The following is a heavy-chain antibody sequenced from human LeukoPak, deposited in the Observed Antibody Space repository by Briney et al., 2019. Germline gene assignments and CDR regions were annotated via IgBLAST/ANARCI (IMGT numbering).Heavy chain of an antibody. J-gene: IGHJ4*02. D-gene: IGHD6-13*01. Sequence: SVKVSCKASGGTFSSYAISWVRQAPGQGLEWMGGIIPIFGTANYAQKFQGRVTITADESTSTAYMELSSLRSEDTAVYYCARVGVAAAGKKKAVDYWGQGTLVTVSS. CDR2: IIPIFGTA. V-gene: IGHV1-69*13. CDR3: ARVGVAAAGKKKAVDY. CDR1: GGTFSSYA.